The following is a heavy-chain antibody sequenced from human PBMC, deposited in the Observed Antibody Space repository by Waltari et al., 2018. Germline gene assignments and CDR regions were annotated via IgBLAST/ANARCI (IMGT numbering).Heavy chain of an antibody. CDR3: ATATAHDFFGVVRWFDP. J-gene: IGHJ5*02. Sequence: QVXLVQSGAEVKKPGASVKVSCKVSGYTLTDLXMXWLRQALGQGLEWMGGXDPEDGETIXAQKFXGXXXMTEDTSTDTAYMELSXLXSEDTAVYYCATATAHDFFGVVRWFDPWGQGTXXTVSS. CDR1: GYTLTDLX. V-gene: IGHV1-24*01. CDR2: XDPEDGET. D-gene: IGHD3-3*01.